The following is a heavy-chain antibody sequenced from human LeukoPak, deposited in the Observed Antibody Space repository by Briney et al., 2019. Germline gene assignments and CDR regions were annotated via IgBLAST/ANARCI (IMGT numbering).Heavy chain of an antibody. CDR1: GYTLTELS. J-gene: IGHJ3*01. CDR2: FDPEDGET. V-gene: IGHV1-24*01. Sequence: ASVKVSCKVSGYTLTELSMHWVRQAPGKGLEWMGGFDPEDGETIYAQKFQERVTITRDMSTSTAYMELSSLRSEDTAVYYCARSVKITVVIPAGIRGPVNDLWGQGTMVTVSS. D-gene: IGHD2-2*02. CDR3: ARSVKITVVIPAGIRGPVNDL.